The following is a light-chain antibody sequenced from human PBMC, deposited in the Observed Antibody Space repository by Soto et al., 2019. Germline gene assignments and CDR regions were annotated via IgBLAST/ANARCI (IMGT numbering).Light chain of an antibody. CDR3: QQSSAFLRT. CDR1: RDIGNS. V-gene: IGKV3-15*01. Sequence: EILMTQSPATLSVSVGERATLSCRASRDIGNSLAWYQQTPGKAPRLLLRGASTRHRGMPSRFSGGGAGTEFTLTISSLQPEDIAAYYCQQSSAFLRTFGQGTKVDIK. J-gene: IGKJ1*01. CDR2: GAS.